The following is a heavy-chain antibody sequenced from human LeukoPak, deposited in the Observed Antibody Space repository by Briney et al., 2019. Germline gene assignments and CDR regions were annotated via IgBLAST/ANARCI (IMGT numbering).Heavy chain of an antibody. Sequence: GGSLRLSCAASGFTFSNAWMSWVRQAPGKGLEWVGRIKSKTDGGTTDYAAPVKGRFTISRDDSKNTLYLQMNSLKPEDTAVYYCTTDTRIQLWLPGVPFFDHWGQGTLVTVSS. CDR2: IKSKTDGGTT. CDR1: GFTFSNAW. CDR3: TTDTRIQLWLPGVPFFDH. V-gene: IGHV3-15*01. D-gene: IGHD5-18*01. J-gene: IGHJ4*02.